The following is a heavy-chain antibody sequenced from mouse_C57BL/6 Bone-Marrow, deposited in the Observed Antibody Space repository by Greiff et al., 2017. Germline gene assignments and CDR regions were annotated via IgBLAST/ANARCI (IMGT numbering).Heavy chain of an antibody. J-gene: IGHJ3*01. CDR1: GYTFTSYG. Sequence: QVQLKESGAELARPGASVKLSCKASGYTFTSYGISWVKQRTGQGLEWIGEIYPRSGNTYYNEKFKGKATLTADKSSSTAYMELRSLTSEDSAVYFCARFPIYYCGSAWFAYWGQGTLVTVSA. D-gene: IGHD1-1*01. CDR2: IYPRSGNT. V-gene: IGHV1-81*01. CDR3: ARFPIYYCGSAWFAY.